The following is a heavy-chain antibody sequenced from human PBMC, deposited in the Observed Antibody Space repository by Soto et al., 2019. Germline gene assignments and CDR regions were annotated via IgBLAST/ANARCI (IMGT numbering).Heavy chain of an antibody. CDR2: ISSVGTTI. Sequence: GGSLRLPCAASGFTFSDYYMSWIRQAPGRGLEWVSYISSVGTTIYYADSVKGRFTISRDNAKNSLFLQMNSLRAEDTAVYYCARDTYGDYVYGYYGMDVWGQGTTVTVSS. D-gene: IGHD4-17*01. J-gene: IGHJ6*02. CDR1: GFTFSDYY. V-gene: IGHV3-11*01. CDR3: ARDTYGDYVYGYYGMDV.